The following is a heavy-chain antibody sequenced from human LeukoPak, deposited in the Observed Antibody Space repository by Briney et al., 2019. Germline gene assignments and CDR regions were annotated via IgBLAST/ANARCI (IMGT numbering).Heavy chain of an antibody. Sequence: AGGSPRLSCAASGFTFSSYGMHWVRQAPGKGLEWVAVIWYDGSNKYYADSVKGRFTISRDNSKNTLYLQMNSLRADDTAVYYCARDRGEFDYWGQGTLVTVSS. CDR3: ARDRGEFDY. V-gene: IGHV3-33*08. CDR1: GFTFSSYG. D-gene: IGHD3-16*01. CDR2: IWYDGSNK. J-gene: IGHJ4*02.